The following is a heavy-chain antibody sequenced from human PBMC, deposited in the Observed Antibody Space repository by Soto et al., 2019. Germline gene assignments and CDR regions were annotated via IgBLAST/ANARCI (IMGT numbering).Heavy chain of an antibody. Sequence: QVQLQESGPGLVKPSGTLFLTCAVSGGSISSSNWWSWVRQPPGKGLEWIGEIYHSGSTNYNPSLKSRVTISVDKSKNQFSLKLSSVTAADTAVYYCMTTVSYYYYGMDVWGQGTTVTVSS. D-gene: IGHD4-17*01. J-gene: IGHJ6*02. CDR1: GGSISSSNW. CDR2: IYHSGST. CDR3: MTTVSYYYYGMDV. V-gene: IGHV4-4*02.